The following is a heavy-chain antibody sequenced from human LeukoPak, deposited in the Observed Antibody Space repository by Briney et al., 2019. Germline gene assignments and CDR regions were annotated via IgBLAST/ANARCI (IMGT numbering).Heavy chain of an antibody. CDR1: GYTFTGYY. D-gene: IGHD3-22*01. V-gene: IGHV1-2*06. J-gene: IGHJ3*02. CDR2: IIPNSGGT. CDR3: ARDYYDSSGYADAFDI. Sequence: GASVKVSCKASGYTFTGYYMHWVRQAPGQGLEWMGRIIPNSGGTNYAQKFQGRVTMTRDTSISTAYMELSRLRSDDTAVYYCARDYYDSSGYADAFDIWGQGTMVTLSS.